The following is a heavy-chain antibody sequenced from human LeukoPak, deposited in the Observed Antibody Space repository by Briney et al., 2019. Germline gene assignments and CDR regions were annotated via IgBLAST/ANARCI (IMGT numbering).Heavy chain of an antibody. CDR1: DYSISSGNY. Sequence: SETLSLTCAVSDYSISSGNYWGWIRQPPGKGLEWIGSVYHSGSTHYSPSLKSRVTISVDTSKNQFSLKLSSVTAADTAVYYCARVQFTDVLRYFDWLLEGAFDIWGQGTMVTVSS. CDR2: VYHSGST. V-gene: IGHV4-38-2*01. J-gene: IGHJ3*02. D-gene: IGHD3-9*01. CDR3: ARVQFTDVLRYFDWLLEGAFDI.